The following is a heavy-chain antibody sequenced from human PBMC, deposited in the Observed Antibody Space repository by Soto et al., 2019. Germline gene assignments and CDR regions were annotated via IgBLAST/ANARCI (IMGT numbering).Heavy chain of an antibody. CDR1: GYTFTSYG. CDR2: ISAYNGNT. V-gene: IGHV1-18*01. Sequence: ASVKVSCKASGYTFTSYGISWVRQAPGQGLEWMGWISAYNGNTNYAQKLQGRVTMTTDTSTSTAYMELRSLRSDDTAVYYCARGFGWFNFHPSIAAAGEPQSFDYLRQGTLVTV. D-gene: IGHD6-13*01. J-gene: IGHJ4*02. CDR3: ARGFGWFNFHPSIAAAGEPQSFDY.